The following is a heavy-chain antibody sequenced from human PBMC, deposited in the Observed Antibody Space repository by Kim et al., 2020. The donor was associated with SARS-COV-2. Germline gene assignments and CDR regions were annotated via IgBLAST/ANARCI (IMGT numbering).Heavy chain of an antibody. V-gene: IGHV3-53*04. CDR3: AGEDYGDKGYFQH. Sequence: YADSVTCRFTLSRHNSKNPLYLQMNSLRAEDTAVYYCAGEDYGDKGYFQHWGQGTLVTVSS. J-gene: IGHJ1*01. D-gene: IGHD4-17*01.